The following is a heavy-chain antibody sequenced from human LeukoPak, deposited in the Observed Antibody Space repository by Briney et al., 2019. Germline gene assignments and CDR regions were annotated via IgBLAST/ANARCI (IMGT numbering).Heavy chain of an antibody. CDR2: IYHSGST. Sequence: SETLSLTCVVSGDSISRGGDYWSWIRQHPVKGLEWIGYIYHSGSTYYNSPLQSRVTMSVDTSKNQFSLRLSSVTAADTAVYYCARHQSDYGDYGVPPLPNWFDPWGQGTLVTVSS. V-gene: IGHV4-31*11. D-gene: IGHD4-17*01. J-gene: IGHJ5*02. CDR1: GDSISRGGDY. CDR3: ARHQSDYGDYGVPPLPNWFDP.